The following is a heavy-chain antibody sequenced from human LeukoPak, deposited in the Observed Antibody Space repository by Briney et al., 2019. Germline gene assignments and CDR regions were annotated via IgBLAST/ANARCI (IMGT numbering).Heavy chain of an antibody. CDR3: ARAEMATNHFDY. J-gene: IGHJ4*02. CDR1: Y. V-gene: IGHV4-31*02. Sequence: YWIGWVRQMPGKGLEWMGIIYYSGSTYYNPSLKSRVTISVDTSKNQFSLKLSSVTAADTAVYYCARAEMATNHFDYWGQGTLVTVSS. CDR2: IYYSGST. D-gene: IGHD5-24*01.